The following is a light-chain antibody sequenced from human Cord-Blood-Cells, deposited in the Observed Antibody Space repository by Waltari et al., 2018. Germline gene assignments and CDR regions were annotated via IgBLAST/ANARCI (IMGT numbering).Light chain of an antibody. CDR3: QQYNNWPRT. J-gene: IGKJ1*01. V-gene: IGKV3-15*01. CDR1: QRVSSN. Sequence: EIVMTHSQATLSVSLGERAFLSCRASQRVSSNLAWYQQKPGQAPRLLIYGASTRATGIPARFSGSGSGTEFTLTISSLQSEDFAVYYCQQYNNWPRTFGQGTKVEIK. CDR2: GAS.